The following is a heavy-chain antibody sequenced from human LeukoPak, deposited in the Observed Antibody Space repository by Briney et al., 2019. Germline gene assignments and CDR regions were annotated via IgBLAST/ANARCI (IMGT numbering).Heavy chain of an antibody. Sequence: GGSLRLSCAASGFTFRSYAMNWVRQAPGKGLEWVSGISNSGGSTSYADSVKGRFTISRDNSKNTLYLQMNSLRAEDTAVYYCAREVRRPTGALDYWGQGTLVTVSS. CDR2: ISNSGGST. CDR3: AREVRRPTGALDY. J-gene: IGHJ4*02. D-gene: IGHD7-27*01. V-gene: IGHV3-23*01. CDR1: GFTFRSYA.